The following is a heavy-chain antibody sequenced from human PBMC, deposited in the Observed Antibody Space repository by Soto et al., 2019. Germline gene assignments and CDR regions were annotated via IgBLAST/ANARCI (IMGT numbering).Heavy chain of an antibody. D-gene: IGHD3-3*01. J-gene: IGHJ6*02. CDR3: ARSYYDFGSGFMDV. CDR2: IYYSGST. CDR1: GGSISSGGYY. Sequence: PSETLSLTGTVSGGSISSGGYYWSWIRQHPGKGLEWIGYIYYSGSTYYNPSLKSRVTISVDTSKNQFSLKLSAVTAADTAVYYSARSYYDFGSGFMDVWGQGTTVTVSS. V-gene: IGHV4-31*03.